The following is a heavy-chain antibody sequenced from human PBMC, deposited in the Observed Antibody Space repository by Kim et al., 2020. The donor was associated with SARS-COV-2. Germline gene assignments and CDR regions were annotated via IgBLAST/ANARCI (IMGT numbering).Heavy chain of an antibody. V-gene: IGHV3-49*03. CDR3: TRVHTPPTRYCSGGSCCSPLGY. CDR1: GFTFGDYA. Sequence: GGSLRLSCTASGFTFGDYAMSWFRQAPGKGLEWVGFIRSKAYGGTTEYAASVKGRFTISRDDSKSIAYLQMNSLKTEDTAVYYCTRVHTPPTRYCSGGSCCSPLGYWGQGTLVTVSS. CDR2: IRSKAYGGTT. J-gene: IGHJ4*02. D-gene: IGHD2-15*01.